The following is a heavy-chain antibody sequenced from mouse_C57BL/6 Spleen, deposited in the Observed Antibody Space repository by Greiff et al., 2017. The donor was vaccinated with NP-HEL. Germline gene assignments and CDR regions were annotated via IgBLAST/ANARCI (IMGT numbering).Heavy chain of an antibody. V-gene: IGHV1-82*01. D-gene: IGHD1-1*01. CDR1: GYAFSSSW. CDR3: ARESYGSTPWFAY. CDR2: IYPGDGDT. J-gene: IGHJ3*01. Sequence: QVQLKQSGPELVKPGASVKISCKASGYAFSSSWMNWVKQRPGKGLEWIGRIYPGDGDTNYNGKFKGKATLTADKSSSTAYMQLSSLTSEDSAVYFCARESYGSTPWFAYWGQGTLVTVSA.